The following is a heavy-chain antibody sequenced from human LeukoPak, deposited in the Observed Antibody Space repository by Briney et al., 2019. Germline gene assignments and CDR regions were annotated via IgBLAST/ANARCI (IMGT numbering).Heavy chain of an antibody. D-gene: IGHD6-6*01. CDR1: GYSISSGYY. CDR3: ASWVGMSIAARPGDY. CDR2: IYHSGST. J-gene: IGHJ4*02. Sequence: PSETLSLTCTVSGYSISSGYYWGWIRQPPGKGLEWIGSIYHSGSTYYNPSLKSRVTISVDTSKNQFSLKLSSVTAADTAVYYCASWVGMSIAARPGDYWGQGTLVTVSS. V-gene: IGHV4-38-2*02.